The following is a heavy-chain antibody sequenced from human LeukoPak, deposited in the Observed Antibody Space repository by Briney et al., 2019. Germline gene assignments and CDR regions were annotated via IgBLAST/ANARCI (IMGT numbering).Heavy chain of an antibody. J-gene: IGHJ4*02. CDR2: FYHRGNT. CDR3: ARGGIARFDY. Sequence: SETLSLTCTVSGGSINGRTFYWAWIRQPPGTGLEWIANFYHRGNTYYNPSLRSRVTISVDTSKNQFSLKLSSVTAADTAVYYCARGGIARFDYWGQGTLVTVSS. V-gene: IGHV4-39*07. CDR1: GGSINGRTFY.